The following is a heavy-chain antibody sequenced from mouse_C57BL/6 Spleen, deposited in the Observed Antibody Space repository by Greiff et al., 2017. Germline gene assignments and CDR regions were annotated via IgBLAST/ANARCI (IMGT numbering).Heavy chain of an antibody. J-gene: IGHJ4*01. CDR1: SYSFTDYN. CDR3: ARAYGSRYAMDY. D-gene: IGHD1-1*01. Sequence: EVKLMESGPELVKPGASVKISCKASSYSFTDYNMNWVKQSNGKSLEWIGVINPNYGTTSYNQKFKGKATLTVDQSSSTAYMQLNSLTSEDSAVYYCARAYGSRYAMDYWGQGTSVTVSS. V-gene: IGHV1-39*01. CDR2: INPNYGTT.